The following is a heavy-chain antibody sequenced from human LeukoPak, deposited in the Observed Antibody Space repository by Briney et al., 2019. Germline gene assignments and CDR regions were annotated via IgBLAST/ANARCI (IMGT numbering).Heavy chain of an antibody. J-gene: IGHJ5*02. CDR2: IYHSGST. D-gene: IGHD6-19*01. CDR1: GGSISSGGYC. V-gene: IGHV4-30-2*01. CDR3: ARGSSGSEGFDP. Sequence: PSETLSLTCAVSGGSISSGGYCWGWVRQPPGTGLEWLGYIYHSGSTYYNPSLKSRVTISVDRSKNQFSLKLRSVTAADTAVYYCARGSSGSEGFDPWGQGTLVTVSS.